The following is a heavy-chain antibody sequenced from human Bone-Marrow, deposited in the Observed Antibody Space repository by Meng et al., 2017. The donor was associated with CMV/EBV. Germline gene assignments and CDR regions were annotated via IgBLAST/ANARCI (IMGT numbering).Heavy chain of an antibody. CDR1: GFTFSDYY. J-gene: IGHJ4*02. Sequence: GESLKISCAASGFTFSDYYMSWIRQAPGKGLEWVSAISGSGGSTYYADSVKGRFTISRDNSKNTLYLQRNSLRAEDTAVYYCAKETRGSIDYWGQGTLVTVSS. CDR2: ISGSGGST. D-gene: IGHD3-10*01. CDR3: AKETRGSIDY. V-gene: IGHV3-23*01.